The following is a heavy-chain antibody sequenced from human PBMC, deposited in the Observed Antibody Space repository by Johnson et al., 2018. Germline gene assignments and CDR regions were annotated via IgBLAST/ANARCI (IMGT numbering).Heavy chain of an antibody. Sequence: QVQLVQSGGGVVQPGRSLRLSCAASGFTFSSYGMHWVRQAPGKGLEWVAVISYDGRNKYYADSVKGRFTISRDNSKKTLYLQMNSLRAEDTAVYYCGKDRMAHFSYYYYMDVWGKGTTVTVSS. J-gene: IGHJ6*03. CDR1: GFTFSSYG. V-gene: IGHV3-30*18. CDR3: GKDRMAHFSYYYYMDV. CDR2: ISYDGRNK. D-gene: IGHD5-24*01.